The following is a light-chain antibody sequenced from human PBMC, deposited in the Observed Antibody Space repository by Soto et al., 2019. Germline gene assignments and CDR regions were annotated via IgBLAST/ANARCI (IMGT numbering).Light chain of an antibody. CDR2: AAS. Sequence: DIPMTQSPSSLSASVGDRVTITCRASQGISNYLGWYQQKPGKLPKLLIYAASTLQSGVPSRFSGSGSGTDFTLTISSLQPEDVATYYCQNYNSAPITFGQGTRLEIK. J-gene: IGKJ5*01. V-gene: IGKV1-27*01. CDR1: QGISNY. CDR3: QNYNSAPIT.